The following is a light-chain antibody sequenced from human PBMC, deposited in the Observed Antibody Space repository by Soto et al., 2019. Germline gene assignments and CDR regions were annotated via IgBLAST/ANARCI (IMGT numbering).Light chain of an antibody. CDR2: GAS. CDR1: QGINKF. Sequence: IQLTQSPSSLSSSVGDRVTITCRASQGINKFLAWYQQKPGKAPQLLIYGASTLKSGVPSRFSGSGSGTDFTLTISSLQPEDFATSYCQQLTNFRFTFGQGTKLDIK. J-gene: IGKJ2*01. CDR3: QQLTNFRFT. V-gene: IGKV1-9*01.